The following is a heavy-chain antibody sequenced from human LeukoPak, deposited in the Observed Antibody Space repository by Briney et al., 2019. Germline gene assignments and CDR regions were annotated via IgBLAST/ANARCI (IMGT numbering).Heavy chain of an antibody. D-gene: IGHD3-9*01. CDR1: GGSISSGGYY. J-gene: IGHJ6*02. V-gene: IGHV4-31*01. Sequence: SETLSLTCTVSGGSISSGGYYWSWIRQHPGKGLEWIGYIYYSGSTYYNPSLKSQVTISVDTSKNQFSLKLSSVTAADTAVYYCARAVTYYDILTGYYISAPYGMDVWGQGTTVTVSS. CDR3: ARAVTYYDILTGYYISAPYGMDV. CDR2: IYYSGST.